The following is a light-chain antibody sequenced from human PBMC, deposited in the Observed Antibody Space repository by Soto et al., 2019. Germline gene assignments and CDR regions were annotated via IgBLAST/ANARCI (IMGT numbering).Light chain of an antibody. CDR2: DAS. Sequence: IQITQSPSTLSASVGDRVTITCRASQSISSWLAWYQQKPGKAPQLLIYDASSLESGVPSRFSGSGSGTEFSLTVSSLQPDDSATYYCQHYNSYSQTFGQGTKV. CDR3: QHYNSYSQT. V-gene: IGKV1-5*01. J-gene: IGKJ1*01. CDR1: QSISSW.